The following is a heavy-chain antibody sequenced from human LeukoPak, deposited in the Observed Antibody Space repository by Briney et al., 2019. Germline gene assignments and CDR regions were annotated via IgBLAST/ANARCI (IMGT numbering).Heavy chain of an antibody. CDR3: ARGARTPSGYGSRTAGRANWFGP. CDR1: GGSFSGYY. V-gene: IGHV4-34*01. Sequence: SETLSLTCAVYGGSFSGYYWSWIRQPPGKGLEWIGEINHSGSTNYNPSLKSRVTISVDTSKNQFSLKLSSVTAADTAVYYCARGARTPSGYGSRTAGRANWFGPWGQGTLVTVSS. J-gene: IGHJ5*02. CDR2: INHSGST. D-gene: IGHD5-12*01.